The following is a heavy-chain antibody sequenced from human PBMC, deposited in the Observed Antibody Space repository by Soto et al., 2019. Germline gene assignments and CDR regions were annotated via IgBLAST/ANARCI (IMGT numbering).Heavy chain of an antibody. Sequence: ASVKVSCKASGYTFTSYVISWVRHAPGQGLEWMGWINPFDGSRMFAQSFQGRVTMTRDTSTSTVYMEVSSLRSEDTAVYYCSRVDPGETSPFDHWG. V-gene: IGHV1-18*01. CDR1: GYTFTSYV. CDR3: SRVDPGETSPFDH. J-gene: IGHJ4*01. D-gene: IGHD3-10*01. CDR2: INPFDGSR.